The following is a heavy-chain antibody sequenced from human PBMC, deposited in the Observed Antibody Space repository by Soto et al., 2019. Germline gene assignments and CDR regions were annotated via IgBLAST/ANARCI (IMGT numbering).Heavy chain of an antibody. CDR3: ARVEMATIKGNAFDI. CDR1: GYTLTSYY. CDR2: INPSGGST. D-gene: IGHD5-12*01. J-gene: IGHJ3*02. Sequence: ASVKVCCTSSGYTLTSYYMHLVRQTPGQGLEWMGIINPSGGSTSYAQKFQGRVTMTRDASTSTVYMELSSLRSEDTAVYYCARVEMATIKGNAFDIWGQGTMVTVSS. V-gene: IGHV1-46*01.